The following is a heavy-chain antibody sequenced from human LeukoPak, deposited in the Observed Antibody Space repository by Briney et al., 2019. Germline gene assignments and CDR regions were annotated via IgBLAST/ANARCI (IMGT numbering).Heavy chain of an antibody. CDR3: ATVGATGWFDP. D-gene: IGHD1-26*01. V-gene: IGHV4-59*01. CDR2: IYYSGST. CDR1: GGSISSYY. J-gene: IGHJ5*02. Sequence: SETLSLTCTVSGGSISSYYWSWIRQPPGKGLEWIGYIYYSGSTNYNPSLKSRVTISVDTSKNQFSLKLGSVTAADTTVYYCATVGATGWFDPWGQGTLVTVSS.